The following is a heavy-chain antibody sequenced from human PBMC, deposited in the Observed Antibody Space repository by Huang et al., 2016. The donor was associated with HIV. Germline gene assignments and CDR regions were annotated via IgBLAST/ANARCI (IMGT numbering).Heavy chain of an antibody. CDR1: GGSIRSSDYH. Sequence: QLLLQESGPGLVKPSEALALTCAVSGGSIRSSDYHWGWIRQPPGKGLEWIGSIYYKGSTDYSPSFKGLVTIAVDTSKNLFCLNLTSLTAVDTAVYYCARHREGPVAYYSGWGSHLNYMDVWGRGRTVVVSS. V-gene: IGHV4-39*01. CDR3: ARHREGPVAYYSGWGSHLNYMDV. D-gene: IGHD3-10*01. CDR2: IYYKGST. J-gene: IGHJ6*03.